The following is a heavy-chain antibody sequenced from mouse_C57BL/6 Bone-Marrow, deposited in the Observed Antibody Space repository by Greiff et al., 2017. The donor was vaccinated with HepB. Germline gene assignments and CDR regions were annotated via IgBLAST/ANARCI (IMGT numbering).Heavy chain of an antibody. D-gene: IGHD1-1*01. CDR1: GYTFTDYE. J-gene: IGHJ2*01. CDR2: IDPETGGT. CDR3: YYGSSYY. Sequence: QVHVKQSGAELVRPGASVTLSCKASGYTFTDYEMHWVKQTPVHGLEWIGAIDPETGGTAYNQKFKGKAILTADKSSSTAYMELRSLTSEDSAVYYCYYGSSYYWGQGTTLTVSS. V-gene: IGHV1-15*01.